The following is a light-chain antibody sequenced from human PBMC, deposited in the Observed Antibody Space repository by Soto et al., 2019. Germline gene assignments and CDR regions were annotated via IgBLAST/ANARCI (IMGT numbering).Light chain of an antibody. CDR1: QTVSSNY. Sequence: EIILTQSPATLSLSPGKTAILSCSVSQTVSSNYLAWCQQRPGQPPRLLIYGASTRAAGIPDRFSGSGSGTDFTLTITRLEPEDSAVYFCQQYTGPPTTFGQGTRLEIK. CDR3: QQYTGPPTT. V-gene: IGKV3-20*01. CDR2: GAS. J-gene: IGKJ5*01.